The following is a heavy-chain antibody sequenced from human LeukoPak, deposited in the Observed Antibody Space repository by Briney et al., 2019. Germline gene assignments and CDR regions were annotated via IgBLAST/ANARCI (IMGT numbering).Heavy chain of an antibody. D-gene: IGHD3-10*01. J-gene: IGHJ6*03. CDR1: GFTFSSYA. CDR2: ISSSSSYI. V-gene: IGHV3-21*01. CDR3: ARGITMVRGVIIGYYYMDV. Sequence: GGSLRLSCAASGFTFSSYAMSWVRQAPGKGLEWVSSISSSSSYIYYADSVKGRFTISRDNAKNSLYLQMNSLRAEDTAVYYCARGITMVRGVIIGYYYMDVWGKGTTVTVSS.